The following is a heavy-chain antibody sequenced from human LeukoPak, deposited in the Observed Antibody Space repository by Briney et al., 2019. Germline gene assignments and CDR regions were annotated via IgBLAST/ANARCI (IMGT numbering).Heavy chain of an antibody. V-gene: IGHV4-39*07. D-gene: IGHD3-22*01. J-gene: IGHJ4*02. Sequence: SETLSLTCTVSGASISSSSHYWGWIRQPPGKGLEWIGSIYYSGSTYYNPSLKSRVTISVDTSKNQFSLKLSSVTAADTAVYYCARVYYYDSSGYLLEGDYFDYWGQGTLVTVSS. CDR1: GASISSSSHY. CDR3: ARVYYYDSSGYLLEGDYFDY. CDR2: IYYSGST.